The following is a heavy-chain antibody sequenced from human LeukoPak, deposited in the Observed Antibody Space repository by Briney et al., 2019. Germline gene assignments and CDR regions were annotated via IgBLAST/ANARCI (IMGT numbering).Heavy chain of an antibody. CDR1: GGSISSSSYY. D-gene: IGHD3-3*01. V-gene: IGHV4-39*07. J-gene: IGHJ5*02. Sequence: SETLSLTCTVSGGSISSSSYYWGWIRQPPGKGLEWIGEINHSGSTNYNPSLKSRVTISVDTSKNQFSLKLSSVTAADTAVYYCARGGGRFLEWLLNLSDNWFDPWGQGTLVTVSS. CDR2: INHSGST. CDR3: ARGGGRFLEWLLNLSDNWFDP.